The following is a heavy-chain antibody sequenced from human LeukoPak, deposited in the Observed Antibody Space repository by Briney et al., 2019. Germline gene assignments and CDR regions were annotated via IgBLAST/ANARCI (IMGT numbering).Heavy chain of an antibody. CDR2: ISYDGSYK. V-gene: IGHV3-30*18. J-gene: IGHJ4*02. Sequence: GWSLRLSCAVSGFTFSSYDMHWVRQAPGKGLELVALISYDGSYKYYADSMKGRFTISRDNSKNTLYLQMNSLRAEDTAVYYCAKARYYFDYWGQGTLVTVSS. CDR1: GFTFSSYD. CDR3: AKARYYFDY.